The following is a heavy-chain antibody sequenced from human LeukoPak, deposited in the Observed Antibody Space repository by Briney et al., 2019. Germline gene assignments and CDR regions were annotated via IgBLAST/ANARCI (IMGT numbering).Heavy chain of an antibody. CDR2: ISSSSSYI. V-gene: IGHV3-21*06. J-gene: IGHJ4*02. Sequence: GGSLRLSCAASGFNFSNYRMNWVRQAPGKGLEWVSSISSSSSYIYSADSVKGRFAISRDNAKNSLSLQMNSLRAEDTAVYYCARDGEDSSSWYKRFDSWGQGTLVTVSS. D-gene: IGHD6-13*01. CDR3: ARDGEDSSSWYKRFDS. CDR1: GFNFSNYR.